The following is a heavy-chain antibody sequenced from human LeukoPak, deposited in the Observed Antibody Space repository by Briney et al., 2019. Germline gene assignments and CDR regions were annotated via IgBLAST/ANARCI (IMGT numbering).Heavy chain of an antibody. CDR2: IRQDGGEI. CDR3: ARTKTEWILDL. J-gene: IGHJ2*01. Sequence: PGESLRXSXXGXXXXXXAYWMTWVRKAPGMGLEWVGNIRQDGGEIFYVDSVRGRFTISRDNAKNSLYLHLNSLRAEDTAVYYCARTKTEWILDLWGRGTLVTVSS. D-gene: IGHD3-3*01. CDR1: XXXXXAYW. V-gene: IGHV3-7*01.